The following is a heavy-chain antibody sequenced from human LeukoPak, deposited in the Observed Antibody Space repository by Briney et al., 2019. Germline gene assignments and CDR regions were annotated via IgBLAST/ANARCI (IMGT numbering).Heavy chain of an antibody. Sequence: GGSLRLSCAVSGFTFSSYWMSWVRQAPGKGLEWVANIKHDGSEKNYVDSVKGRFIISRDNAKNSLYLQMNSLRVEDTAVHYCAKDPGHCTSTFCYTNYWGQGTLVTVSS. D-gene: IGHD2-2*02. CDR3: AKDPGHCTSTFCYTNY. J-gene: IGHJ4*02. CDR2: IKHDGSEK. V-gene: IGHV3-7*04. CDR1: GFTFSSYW.